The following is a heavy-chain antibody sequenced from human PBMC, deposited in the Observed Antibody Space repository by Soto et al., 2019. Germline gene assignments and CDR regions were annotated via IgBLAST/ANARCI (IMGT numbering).Heavy chain of an antibody. J-gene: IGHJ3*02. V-gene: IGHV3-30*18. CDR3: AKGVPSPTQHAFDI. CDR1: GFSFSSYD. Sequence: QVHLVESGGGVVQPGRSLRLSCAASGFSFSSYDMHWVRQAPGNGLEWVAMISYDGSDKYFSDSVKGRLTISRDNSKNTVSLEMNSLRTKDTAAYYCAKGVPSPTQHAFDIWGQGTMVTVSS. CDR2: ISYDGSDK.